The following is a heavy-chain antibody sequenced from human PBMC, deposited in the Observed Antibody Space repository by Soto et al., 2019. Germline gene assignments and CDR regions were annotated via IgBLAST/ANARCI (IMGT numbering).Heavy chain of an antibody. V-gene: IGHV3-7*01. J-gene: IGHJ5*02. CDR1: VFTFSDSW. D-gene: IGHD4-4*01. CDR2: IKPDESEK. Sequence: EVHLVESGGGLVQPGGSLRLSCTASVFTFSDSWMTWVRQAPGKGLEWVARIKPDESEKKYADSVKGRFSISRDNAKNSMYLQMDSLRGEDTAVYYCVRGGSNYASWGQGTLVTVSS. CDR3: VRGGSNYAS.